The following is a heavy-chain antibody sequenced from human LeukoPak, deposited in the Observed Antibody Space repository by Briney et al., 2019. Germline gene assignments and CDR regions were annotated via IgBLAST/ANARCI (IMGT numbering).Heavy chain of an antibody. V-gene: IGHV3-7*01. CDR1: GFTFSSYW. CDR2: IKQDGSEK. Sequence: GGSLRLSCAASGFTFSSYWMSWVRQAPGKGLEWVANIKQDGSEKYYVDSVKGRFTISRDNAKNSLYLQMNSLRAEDTAVYYCARLTTPHLYYYMDVWGKGTTVTISS. D-gene: IGHD4-11*01. CDR3: ARLTTPHLYYYMDV. J-gene: IGHJ6*03.